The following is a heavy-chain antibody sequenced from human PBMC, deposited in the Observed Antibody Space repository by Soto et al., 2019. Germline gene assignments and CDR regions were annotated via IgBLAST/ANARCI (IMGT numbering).Heavy chain of an antibody. CDR3: ARSTGDSSFGFDY. Sequence: QVQLQQWGAGLLKPSETLSLTCAVYGGSFSGYYWSWIRQPPGKGLEWIGEINHSGSTDYNPSLKSRVIISVDTSKNQFSMKLSSVPAADTAVYYCARSTGDSSFGFDYWGQGTLVTVSS. CDR2: INHSGST. CDR1: GGSFSGYY. D-gene: IGHD2-2*01. J-gene: IGHJ4*02. V-gene: IGHV4-34*01.